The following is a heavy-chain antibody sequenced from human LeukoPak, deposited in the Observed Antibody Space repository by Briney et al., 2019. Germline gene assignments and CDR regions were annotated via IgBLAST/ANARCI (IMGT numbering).Heavy chain of an antibody. Sequence: GGSLRLSCAASGFTFSSYAMSWVRQAPGKGLEWVSAISGSGGSTYYADSVKGRFTISRDNSKNTLYLQMNSLRAEDTAVYYCAKDPPGYCSGGSCYSAYYFDYWGQGTLVTVSS. J-gene: IGHJ4*02. CDR2: ISGSGGST. CDR3: AKDPPGYCSGGSCYSAYYFDY. D-gene: IGHD2-15*01. CDR1: GFTFSSYA. V-gene: IGHV3-23*01.